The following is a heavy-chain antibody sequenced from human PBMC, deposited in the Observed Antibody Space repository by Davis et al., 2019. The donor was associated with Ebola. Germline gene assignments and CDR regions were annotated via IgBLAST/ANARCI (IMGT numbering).Heavy chain of an antibody. V-gene: IGHV4-59*08. D-gene: IGHD5-12*01. CDR3: ARVADPRGAFDI. J-gene: IGHJ3*02. CDR2: IGYSGST. Sequence: PSETLSLTCALSGDSGDSISSYYWSWIRQPPGKGLEWIGYIGYSGSTNYNPSLKSRVTISVDTSKNQFSLKLSSVTAADTAVYYCARVADPRGAFDIWGQGTMVTVSS. CDR1: GDSGDSISSYY.